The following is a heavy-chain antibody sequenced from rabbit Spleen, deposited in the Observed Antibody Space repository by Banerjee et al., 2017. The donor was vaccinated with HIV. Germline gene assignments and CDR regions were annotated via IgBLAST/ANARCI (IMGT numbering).Heavy chain of an antibody. CDR3: ARDSSTSFSTYRMDL. V-gene: IGHV1S40*01. J-gene: IGHJ6*01. D-gene: IGHD1-1*01. CDR2: IYPGSSGNT. CDR1: GFSFNSGYD. Sequence: QSLEESGGGLVKPGASLTLTCKASGFSFNSGYDMCWVRQAPGKGLEWIACIYPGSSGNTYSATWAKGRFTISKTSSTTVTLQMTSLTAADTATYFCARDSSTSFSTYRMDLWGPGTLVTVS.